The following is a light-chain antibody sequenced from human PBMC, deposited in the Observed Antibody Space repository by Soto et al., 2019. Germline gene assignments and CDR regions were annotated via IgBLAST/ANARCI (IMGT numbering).Light chain of an antibody. CDR1: QSVNTF. V-gene: IGKV3-11*01. Sequence: EILLTKSPGTLSLSRGERSTLXXRASQSVNTFLAWYQHKPGQAPRXLIDDASNRATGIPARFSGRGSGTDFILTISSLEPEDFATYYCQQLAISTTCGQGTKVDIK. CDR2: DAS. CDR3: QQLAISTT. J-gene: IGKJ1*01.